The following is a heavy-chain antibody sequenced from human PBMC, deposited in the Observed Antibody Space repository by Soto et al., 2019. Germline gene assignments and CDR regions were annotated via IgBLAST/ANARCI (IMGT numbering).Heavy chain of an antibody. CDR2: ILVDGRT. J-gene: IGHJ3*02. CDR1: GFDFRSYA. CDR3: AKATATGGGAFDI. Sequence: GGSLRLSCAASGFDFRSYAMHWVRQSPGKGPEWVSTILVDGRTFYVDSVKGRFTISRDSSQNTVYLQMNSLTAGDTALYYCAKATATGGGAFDICGQGTMVTVSS. D-gene: IGHD2-8*02. V-gene: IGHV3-23*01.